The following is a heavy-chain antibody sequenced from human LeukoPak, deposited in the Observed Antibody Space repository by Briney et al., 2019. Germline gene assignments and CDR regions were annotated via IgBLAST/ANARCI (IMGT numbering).Heavy chain of an antibody. J-gene: IGHJ6*03. Sequence: PSETLSLTCTVSGDSITIYYWSWIRQPPGKGLEWIAYIYYSGRIKYNPSLNSRATISLDTSKNQVSLRLSAVTAADAATYYCARSSANWYPNYMDVWGKGATVTVSS. CDR3: ARSSANWYPNYMDV. V-gene: IGHV4-59*01. CDR1: GDSITIYY. CDR2: IYYSGRI. D-gene: IGHD2-2*01.